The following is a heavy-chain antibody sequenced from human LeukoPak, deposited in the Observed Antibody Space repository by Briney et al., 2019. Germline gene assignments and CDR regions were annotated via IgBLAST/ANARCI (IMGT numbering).Heavy chain of an antibody. Sequence: PSETLSLTCTVSGGSISGYYWSWIRQPPGKGLEWIGYIYYSGSTNYNPSLESRVTISVDTSNNQFSLKLSSVTAADTAVYYCARRVTSGWLPDYWGQGTLVTVSS. V-gene: IGHV4-59*08. CDR2: IYYSGST. CDR3: ARRVTSGWLPDY. D-gene: IGHD6-19*01. CDR1: GGSISGYY. J-gene: IGHJ4*02.